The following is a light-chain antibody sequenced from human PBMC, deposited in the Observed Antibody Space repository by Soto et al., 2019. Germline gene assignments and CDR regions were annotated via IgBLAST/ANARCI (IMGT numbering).Light chain of an antibody. J-gene: IGKJ1*01. CDR3: QQYGSSPRT. V-gene: IGKV3-11*01. CDR2: DAS. CDR1: QSVSSY. Sequence: EIVLTQSPATLSLSPGERATLSCRASQSVSSYLAWYQQKPGQAPRLLIYDASNRATGIPARFSGSGSGTEFTLTISSLQSEDFAVYYCQQYGSSPRTFGQGTKVDIK.